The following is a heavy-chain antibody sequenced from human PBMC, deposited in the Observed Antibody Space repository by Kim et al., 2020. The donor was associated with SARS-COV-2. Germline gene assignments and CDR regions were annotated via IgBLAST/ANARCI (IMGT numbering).Heavy chain of an antibody. Sequence: GGSLRLSCAASGFTFDDYAMHWVRQAPGKGLEWVSGISWNSGSIGYADSVKGRFTISRDNAKNSLYLQMNSLRAEDTALYYCAKDILTGYFSVGMDVWGQGTTVTVSS. CDR2: ISWNSGSI. V-gene: IGHV3-9*01. D-gene: IGHD3-9*01. CDR1: GFTFDDYA. J-gene: IGHJ6*02. CDR3: AKDILTGYFSVGMDV.